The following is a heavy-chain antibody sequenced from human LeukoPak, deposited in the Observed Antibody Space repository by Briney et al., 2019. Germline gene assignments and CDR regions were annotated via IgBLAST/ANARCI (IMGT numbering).Heavy chain of an antibody. V-gene: IGHV3-48*03. J-gene: IGHJ4*02. CDR2: ISSSGSTI. D-gene: IGHD3-22*01. CDR3: AKSGYNYDSDAYAFIDY. CDR1: GFTFSSYE. Sequence: GGSLRLSCAASGFTFSSYEMNWVRQAPGKGLEWVSYISSSGSTIYYADSVKGRFTISRDNSKNTLSLQMSSLRAEDTAVYYCAKSGYNYDSDAYAFIDYWGQGTLVTVSS.